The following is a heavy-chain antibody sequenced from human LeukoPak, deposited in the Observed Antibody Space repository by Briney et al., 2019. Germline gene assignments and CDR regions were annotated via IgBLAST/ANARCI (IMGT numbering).Heavy chain of an antibody. CDR2: VYYTRIT. CDR3: ATRSAYYYDMAV. J-gene: IGHJ6*03. V-gene: IGHV4-39*01. CDR1: GGSISSRDYY. Sequence: SETLSLTCTVSGGSISSRDYYWGWIRQPPGRGLEWIGSVYYTRITYYNPSLKSWVTISEDTSKNQFSLTLSSVTAADTAVYYCATRSAYYYDMAVWGKGTTVTVSS.